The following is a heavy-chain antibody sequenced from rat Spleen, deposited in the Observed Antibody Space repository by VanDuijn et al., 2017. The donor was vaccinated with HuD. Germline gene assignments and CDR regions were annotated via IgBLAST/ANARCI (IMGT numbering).Heavy chain of an antibody. D-gene: IGHD1-3*01. J-gene: IGHJ4*01. CDR1: GFSLTSYHV. Sequence: VQLKESGPGLVQPSQTLSLTCTVSGFSLTSYHVSWVRQPPGKSLVWMGYINSAGSTNYNPSLKSRISITRDTSKNQFFLQVNSVTTEDTATYYCTKTTVAYYYVMDAWGQGVMVTVSS. CDR2: INSAGST. V-gene: IGHV3-3*01. CDR3: TKTTVAYYYVMDA.